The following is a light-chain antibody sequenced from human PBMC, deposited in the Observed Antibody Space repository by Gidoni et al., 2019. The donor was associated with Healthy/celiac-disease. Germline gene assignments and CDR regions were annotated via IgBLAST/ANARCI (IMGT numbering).Light chain of an antibody. Sequence: EIELTQSPATLSLSPVERATLACRDSQSVSSYLAWYQQKPGQAPRLLIYDASNRATGIPARFSGSGSGTDFTLTISSLEPEDFAVYYCQQRSNWPPYTFGQGTKLEIK. CDR3: QQRSNWPPYT. V-gene: IGKV3-11*01. CDR2: DAS. CDR1: QSVSSY. J-gene: IGKJ2*01.